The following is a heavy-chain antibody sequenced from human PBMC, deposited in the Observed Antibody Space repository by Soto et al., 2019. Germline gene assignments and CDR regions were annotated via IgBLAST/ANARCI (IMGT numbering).Heavy chain of an antibody. Sequence: SETLSLTCTVSGGSISSSSYYWGWIRQPPGKGLEWIGSIYYSGSTYYNPSLKSRVTISVDTSKNQFSLKLSSVTAADTAVYYCARRRIQLWFETLGWFDPWGQGTLVTVSS. D-gene: IGHD5-18*01. CDR1: GGSISSSSYY. V-gene: IGHV4-39*01. CDR3: ARRRIQLWFETLGWFDP. J-gene: IGHJ5*02. CDR2: IYYSGST.